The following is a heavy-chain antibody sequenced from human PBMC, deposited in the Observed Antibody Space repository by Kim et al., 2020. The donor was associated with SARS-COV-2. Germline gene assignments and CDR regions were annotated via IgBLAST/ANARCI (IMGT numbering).Heavy chain of an antibody. CDR2: STGGGGT. CDR1: GFTFSSYA. CDR3: AKDRVAAVRNGNYFDS. J-gene: IGHJ4*02. Sequence: GGSLRLSCAASGFTFSSYAMSWVRQAPGKGLEWVSASTGGGGTYYADSVKGRFTISRDNSKDTLYLQMNSLRAEDTAVYYCAKDRVAAVRNGNYFDSWGQGSLVTVSS. D-gene: IGHD2-15*01. V-gene: IGHV3-23*01.